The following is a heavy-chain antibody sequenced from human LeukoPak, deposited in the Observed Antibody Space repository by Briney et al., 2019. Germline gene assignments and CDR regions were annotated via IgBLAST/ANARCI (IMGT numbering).Heavy chain of an antibody. J-gene: IGHJ6*03. V-gene: IGHV4-34*01. CDR2: INHSGST. CDR3: ARGEYSGSYFGLGDYYMDV. D-gene: IGHD1-26*01. CDR1: GGSFSGYY. Sequence: PSETLSLTCAVYGGSFSGYYWSWIRQPPGKGLEWIGEINHSGSTNYNPSLKSRVTISVDTSKNQFSLKLSSVTAADTAVYYCARGEYSGSYFGLGDYYMDVWGKGTTVTVSS.